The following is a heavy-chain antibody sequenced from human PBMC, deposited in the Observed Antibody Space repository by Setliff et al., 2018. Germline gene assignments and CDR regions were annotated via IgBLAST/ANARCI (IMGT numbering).Heavy chain of an antibody. Sequence: GGSLRLSCAASGLNLSNYGMHWVRQAPGKGLEWVAFIRFDGGNIYYTDSVKGRFTISRDNSKNTLYLQMNSLRTEDTAVYYCAKDPWGQGTRVTVS. CDR2: IRFDGGNI. CDR1: GLNLSNYG. CDR3: AKDP. J-gene: IGHJ5*02. V-gene: IGHV3-30*02.